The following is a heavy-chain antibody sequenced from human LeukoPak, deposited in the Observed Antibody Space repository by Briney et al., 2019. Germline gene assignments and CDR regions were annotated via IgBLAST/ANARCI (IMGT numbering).Heavy chain of an antibody. D-gene: IGHD4-11*01. CDR2: ISGSGGST. CDR3: AKAQFLGYSNSYYFDY. CDR1: GFTFSSYA. J-gene: IGHJ4*02. Sequence: GGPLRLSCAASGFTFSSYAMSWVRQAPGKGLEWVSAISGSGGSTYYADSVKGRFTISRDNSKNTLYLQMNSLRAEDTAVYYCAKAQFLGYSNSYYFDYWGQGTLVTVSS. V-gene: IGHV3-23*01.